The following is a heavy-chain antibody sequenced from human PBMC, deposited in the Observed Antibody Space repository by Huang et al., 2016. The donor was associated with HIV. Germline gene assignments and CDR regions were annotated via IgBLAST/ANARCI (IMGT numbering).Heavy chain of an antibody. CDR3: ARLIGSPSFYYGLDV. V-gene: IGHV5-51*01. CDR2: IYHGDSDT. D-gene: IGHD3-10*01. Sequence: EVQLVQSGAEVKKPGESLKISCKGSGYRFRSNWLGWVRQMPGKGLEWTGIIYHGDSDTRYSPALQGPVTISADKSINTAFLQWSSLNASDTAMYYCARLIGSPSFYYGLDVWGQGTTVTVSS. J-gene: IGHJ6*02. CDR1: GYRFRSNW.